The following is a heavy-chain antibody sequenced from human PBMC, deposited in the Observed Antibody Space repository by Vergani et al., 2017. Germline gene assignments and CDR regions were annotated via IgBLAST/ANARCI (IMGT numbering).Heavy chain of an antibody. Sequence: QVKLQESGPGLVKPSETLSLTCTVSGASVNSYYWSWIRQPPGKGLEWMGYVSFRGDTLYDPSVQGRMTISLNTSSNQFSLYLTSVTAADTAVYFCARASLRALVGYYYYMDVGGKGKTVVVSS. CDR2: VSFRGDT. D-gene: IGHD3-16*02. J-gene: IGHJ6*03. CDR1: GASVNSYY. CDR3: ARASLRALVGYYYYMDV. V-gene: IGHV4-59*02.